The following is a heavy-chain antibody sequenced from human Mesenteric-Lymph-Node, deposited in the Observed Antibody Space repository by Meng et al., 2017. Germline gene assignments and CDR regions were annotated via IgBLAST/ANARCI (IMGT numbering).Heavy chain of an antibody. CDR2: FDPEDGET. CDR3: ATDRSITMVRGVTYYYGMDV. Sequence: ASVKVSCKVSGYTLTELSMHWVRQAPGKGLEWMGGFDPEDGETIYAQKFQGRVTMTEDTSTDTAYMELSSLRSEDTAVYYCATDRSITMVRGVTYYYGMDVWGQGTMVTVSS. CDR1: GYTLTELS. D-gene: IGHD3-10*01. V-gene: IGHV1-24*01. J-gene: IGHJ6*02.